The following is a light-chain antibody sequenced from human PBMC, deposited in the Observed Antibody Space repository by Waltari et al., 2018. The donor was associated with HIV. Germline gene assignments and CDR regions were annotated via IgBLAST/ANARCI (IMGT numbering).Light chain of an antibody. Sequence: QSVFTPPPSISAAPAQRVTIYCSSNVANIAPNYVSWYQQLPPAAPKLPIYDTYERPSGIPDRFSGSKSGTSATLAITGLQPGDEADYYCGTWDGSLNTGVFGGGTKLTVL. CDR1: VANIAPNY. CDR3: GTWDGSLNTGV. J-gene: IGLJ2*01. CDR2: DTY. V-gene: IGLV1-51*01.